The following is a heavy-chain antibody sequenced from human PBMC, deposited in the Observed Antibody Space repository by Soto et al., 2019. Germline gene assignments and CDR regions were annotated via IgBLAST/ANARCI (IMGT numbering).Heavy chain of an antibody. Sequence: PSETLSLTCTVSGGSISSYYWSWIRQPPGKGLEWIGYIYYSGSTNYNPSLKSRVTISVDTSKNQFSLKLSSVTAADTAVYYCARGGHYDFWSGDDYWGQGTLVTVSS. CDR3: ARGGHYDFWSGDDY. V-gene: IGHV4-59*08. J-gene: IGHJ4*02. D-gene: IGHD3-3*01. CDR1: GGSISSYY. CDR2: IYYSGST.